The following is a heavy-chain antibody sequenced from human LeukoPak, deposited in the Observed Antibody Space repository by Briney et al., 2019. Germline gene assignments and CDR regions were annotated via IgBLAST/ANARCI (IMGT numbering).Heavy chain of an antibody. CDR3: AGIELATTKFAH. CDR1: GGSFSAYY. D-gene: IGHD1-1*01. CDR2: ISHTGST. V-gene: IGHV4-34*01. Sequence: PSETLSLTCAVYGGSFSAYYWTWIRQPPGEGLEWIGEISHTGSTNYNPSLKSRVTISVDSSQIQFSLKVRSVTAADTAVYYCAGIELATTKFAHWGQGTLVAVSS. J-gene: IGHJ4*02.